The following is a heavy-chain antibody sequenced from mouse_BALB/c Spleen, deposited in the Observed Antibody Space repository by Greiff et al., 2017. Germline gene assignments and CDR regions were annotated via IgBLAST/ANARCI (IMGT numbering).Heavy chain of an antibody. CDR2: ISSGGGST. J-gene: IGHJ4*01. Sequence: DVQLVESGGGLVKPGGSLKLSCAASGFAFSSYDMSWVRQTPEKRLEWVAYISSGGGSTYYPDTVKGRFTISRDNAKNTLYLQMSSLKSEDTAMYYCARYGNYAAMDYWGQGTSVTVSS. CDR3: ARYGNYAAMDY. CDR1: GFAFSSYD. V-gene: IGHV5-12-1*01. D-gene: IGHD2-10*02.